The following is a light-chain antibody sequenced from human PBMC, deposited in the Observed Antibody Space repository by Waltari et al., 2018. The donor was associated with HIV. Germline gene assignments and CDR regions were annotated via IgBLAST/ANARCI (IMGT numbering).Light chain of an antibody. CDR3: HQFGSSTSYT. CDR2: DAS. Sequence: EIVLTQSPATLSLSPGERATLSCGASQTVSNNYLAWYQQKPGLAPRLLIYDASSRAAGVPDRFSGSGSGTNFTLTISRLEPEDFAVDYCHQFGSSTSYTFGQGTKVEIK. CDR1: QTVSNNY. V-gene: IGKV3D-20*01. J-gene: IGKJ2*01.